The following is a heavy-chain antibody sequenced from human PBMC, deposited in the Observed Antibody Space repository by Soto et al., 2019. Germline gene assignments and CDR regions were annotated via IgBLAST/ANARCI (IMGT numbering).Heavy chain of an antibody. CDR3: TKPASGLQWPPFDP. Sequence: GGSLRLSCAASGFRFSSYGMYWVRQTPGKGLEWVALISSDGSKKDYAESVRGRFTISRDNSKNTLYLQMNSLRAEDTAVYYCTKPASGLQWPPFDPWGHGTLVTVSS. J-gene: IGHJ5*02. CDR2: ISSDGSKK. V-gene: IGHV3-30*18. CDR1: GFRFSSYG. D-gene: IGHD6-19*01.